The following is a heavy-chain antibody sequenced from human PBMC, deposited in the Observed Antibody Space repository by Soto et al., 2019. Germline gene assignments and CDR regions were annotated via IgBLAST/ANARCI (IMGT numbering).Heavy chain of an antibody. CDR2: IYATGTT. J-gene: IGHJ5*02. Sequence: SSETLSLTCAVSGASISGFYWSWIRKSAGKGLEWIGRIYATGTTDYNPSLKSRVMMSVDTSKKQFSLKLRSVTAADTAVYYCVRDGTKTLRDWFDPWGQGISVTVSS. V-gene: IGHV4-4*07. CDR3: VRDGTKTLRDWFDP. CDR1: GASISGFY. D-gene: IGHD1-1*01.